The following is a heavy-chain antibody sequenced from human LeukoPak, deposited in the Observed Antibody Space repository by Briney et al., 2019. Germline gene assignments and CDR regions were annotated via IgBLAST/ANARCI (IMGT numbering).Heavy chain of an antibody. V-gene: IGHV3-21*01. D-gene: IGHD3-10*01. J-gene: IGHJ3*02. CDR3: ASSAVAFDI. CDR1: GFTFSSYS. Sequence: GGSLRLSCAASGFTFSSYSMNWVRQAPGKGLEWVSSISSSSSYIYYADSVKGRSTISRDNAKNSLYLQMNSLRAEDTAVYYCASSAVAFDIWGQGTMVTVSS. CDR2: ISSSSSYI.